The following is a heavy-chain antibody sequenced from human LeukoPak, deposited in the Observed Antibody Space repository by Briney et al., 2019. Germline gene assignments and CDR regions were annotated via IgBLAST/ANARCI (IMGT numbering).Heavy chain of an antibody. Sequence: PGGSLRLSCAASGFTFSSYARRWVRQAPGKGLEWVSAISGSGGSTYYADSVKGRFTISRDNSKNTLYLQMNSLRAEDTAVYYCATLPGIAVAENYYYMDVWGKGTTVTVSS. D-gene: IGHD6-19*01. CDR1: GFTFSSYA. CDR3: ATLPGIAVAENYYYMDV. CDR2: ISGSGGST. J-gene: IGHJ6*03. V-gene: IGHV3-23*01.